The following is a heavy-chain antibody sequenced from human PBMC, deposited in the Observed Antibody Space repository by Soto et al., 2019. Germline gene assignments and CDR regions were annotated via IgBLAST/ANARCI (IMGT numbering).Heavy chain of an antibody. V-gene: IGHV3-23*01. CDR2: ITDSRGT. Sequence: PGGSLRLSCAASGFTFGTYGMSWVRQAPGRGLEWVSSITDSRGTYYGDSVKGRFTISRDNSRDTLFLQMNSLTADDTAVYYCAKATTNGGWFNPFDSWGQGALVTVSS. D-gene: IGHD6-19*01. J-gene: IGHJ4*02. CDR1: GFTFGTYG. CDR3: AKATTNGGWFNPFDS.